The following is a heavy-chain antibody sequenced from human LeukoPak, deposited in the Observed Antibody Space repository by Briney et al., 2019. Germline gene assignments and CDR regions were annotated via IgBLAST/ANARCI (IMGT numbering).Heavy chain of an antibody. CDR3: ARADWDTAMIDY. CDR1: GFTFSSYS. Sequence: PGGSLRLSCAASGFTFSSYSMNWVRQAPGKGLEWVSSISSSSSYIYYADSVEGRFTISRDNANNSLYLQMNSLRAEDTAVYYCARADWDTAMIDYWGQGTLVTVSS. J-gene: IGHJ4*02. D-gene: IGHD5-18*01. CDR2: ISSSSSYI. V-gene: IGHV3-21*01.